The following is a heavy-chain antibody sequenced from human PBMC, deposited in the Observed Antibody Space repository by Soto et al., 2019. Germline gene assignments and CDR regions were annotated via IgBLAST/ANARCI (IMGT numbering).Heavy chain of an antibody. D-gene: IGHD6-6*01. CDR2: IYPGESHT. CDR3: ARVGHSAARLDF. V-gene: IGHV5-51*01. Sequence: PGESLKICCKGSGYSFSNYWIGWVRQVPGKGLEWLGIIYPGESHTRYGPSFQGQVTISADKSINIAYLQWSSLKASDTAIYYCARVGHSAARLDFWGPGTLVTVSS. J-gene: IGHJ4*02. CDR1: GYSFSNYW.